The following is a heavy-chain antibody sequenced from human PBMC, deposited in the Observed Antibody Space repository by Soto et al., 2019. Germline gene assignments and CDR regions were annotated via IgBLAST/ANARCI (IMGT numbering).Heavy chain of an antibody. J-gene: IGHJ2*01. CDR1: GGIFSSYA. CDR2: IIPITGTT. V-gene: IGHV1-69*01. D-gene: IGHD6-6*01. CDR3: AREYSSSSQYLYFDV. Sequence: QVQLVQSGAEVKKPGSLVKVSCKVSGGIFSSYAIGWVRQAPGQGLEWMAGIIPITGTTNRAQKFQGRVTVTADESTTTVYMELSSLTAEDTAVYYCAREYSSSSQYLYFDVWGRGTLVTVSS.